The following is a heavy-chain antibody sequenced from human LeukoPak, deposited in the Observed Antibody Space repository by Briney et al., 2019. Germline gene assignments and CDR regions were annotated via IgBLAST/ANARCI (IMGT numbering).Heavy chain of an antibody. D-gene: IGHD3-22*01. CDR1: GFTFSAYY. CDR3: ARAPSSDYYSHFDY. V-gene: IGHV3-48*04. J-gene: IGHJ4*02. Sequence: GGSLRLSCAASGFTFSAYYMNWVRQAPGKGLEWISYISGTSGTIYYADSLKGRFTFSRDNAKNSLYLQMNSLRAEDTAVYYCARAPSSDYYSHFDYWGQGTLVTVSS. CDR2: ISGTSGTI.